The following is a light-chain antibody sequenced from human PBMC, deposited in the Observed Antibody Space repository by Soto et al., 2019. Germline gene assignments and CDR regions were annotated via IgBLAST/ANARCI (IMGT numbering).Light chain of an antibody. Sequence: DIQMTQSPSTLSASVGDSVTITCRASQSISSSLAWYQQKPGKAPKLLIYLASSLKGGVPARFSGSGSATVFTLSISSLQPDDFANYYCQQYGSYSRTFGQGTKVEIK. V-gene: IGKV1-5*03. CDR3: QQYGSYSRT. J-gene: IGKJ1*01. CDR2: LAS. CDR1: QSISSS.